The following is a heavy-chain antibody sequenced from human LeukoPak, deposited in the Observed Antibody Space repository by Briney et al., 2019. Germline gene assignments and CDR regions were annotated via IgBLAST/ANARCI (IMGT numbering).Heavy chain of an antibody. V-gene: IGHV4-59*01. J-gene: IGHJ4*02. CDR2: IYYSGST. CDR3: ARGLVVANFDY. Sequence: SETLSLTCTVSGGSISSYYWSWIRQPPGKGLEWIGYIYYSGSTNYNPSLKSRVTISVDTSKNQFSLKLSSVTAADTAVYYCARGLVVANFDYWGQGTLVTVSS. CDR1: GGSISSYY. D-gene: IGHD6-19*01.